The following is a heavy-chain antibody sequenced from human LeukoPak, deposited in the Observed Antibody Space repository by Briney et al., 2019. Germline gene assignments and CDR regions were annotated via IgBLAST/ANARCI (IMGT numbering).Heavy chain of an antibody. CDR1: GGSISSSSYY. CDR3: ARGGIVVVPAAILYFDY. D-gene: IGHD2-2*02. J-gene: IGHJ4*02. Sequence: SETLSLTCTVSGGSISSSSYYWGWIRQPPGKGLEWIGSIYYSGSTYYNPSLKSRVTISVDTSKNQFSLKLSSVTAADTAVYYCARGGIVVVPAAILYFDYWGQGTLVTVSS. CDR2: IYYSGST. V-gene: IGHV4-39*07.